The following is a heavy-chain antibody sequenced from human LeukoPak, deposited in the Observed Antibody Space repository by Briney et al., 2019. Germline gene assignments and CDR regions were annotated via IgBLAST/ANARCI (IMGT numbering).Heavy chain of an antibody. V-gene: IGHV1-2*02. Sequence: GASVKVSCKASGYTFTGYYMHWVRQAPGQGLEWVGWINTNSGGTNYAQKFQGRVTMTRDTSISAAYMELSRLRSDDTAVYYCASYSGLRLGELSLYLIDYWGQGTLVTVSS. CDR1: GYTFTGYY. CDR3: ASYSGLRLGELSLYLIDY. CDR2: INTNSGGT. D-gene: IGHD3-16*02. J-gene: IGHJ4*02.